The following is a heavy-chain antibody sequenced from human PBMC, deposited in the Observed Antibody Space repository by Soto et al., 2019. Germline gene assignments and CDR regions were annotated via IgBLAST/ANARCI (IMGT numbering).Heavy chain of an antibody. CDR1: GYTFTTYA. Sequence: ASVKVSCKTSGYTFTTYAMHWVRQAPGQRLEWIGWIVVGSGNTNYAQKFQERVTITRDMSTSTAYMELSSLRSEDTAVYYCAADSSGWARSDYWGQGTLVTVSS. CDR2: IVVGSGNT. CDR3: AADSSGWARSDY. D-gene: IGHD6-19*01. V-gene: IGHV1-58*02. J-gene: IGHJ4*02.